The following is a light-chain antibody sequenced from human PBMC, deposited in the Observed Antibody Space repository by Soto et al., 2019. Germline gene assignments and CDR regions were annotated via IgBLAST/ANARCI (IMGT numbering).Light chain of an antibody. CDR2: GAS. CDR1: QSVTSSY. V-gene: IGKV3-20*01. CDR3: HQSDSSPRT. J-gene: IGKJ1*01. Sequence: EIVLTQSPGTLSLSPEERATLSCRASQSVTSSYLAWYQQKPGQPPRLLIYGASSRATGIPDRFSGSGSGTDFTLTINRLEPEDFAVYYCHQSDSSPRTFGQGTKVAIK.